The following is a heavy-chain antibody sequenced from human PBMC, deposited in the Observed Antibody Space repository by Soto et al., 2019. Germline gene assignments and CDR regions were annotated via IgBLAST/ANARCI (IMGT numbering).Heavy chain of an antibody. V-gene: IGHV3-64*02. D-gene: IGHD3-10*01. J-gene: IGHJ4*02. CDR2: ISSDGGST. CDR1: GFTLSSYG. CDR3: ARALTSGYDY. Sequence: GXALRLSCAASGFTLSSYGLHWFRQSPVNGLEYVSAISSDGGSTYYADSAKGRFTISRDNSKNTLYLQMGSLRAEDMAVYYCARALTSGYDYWGQGTLVTVSS.